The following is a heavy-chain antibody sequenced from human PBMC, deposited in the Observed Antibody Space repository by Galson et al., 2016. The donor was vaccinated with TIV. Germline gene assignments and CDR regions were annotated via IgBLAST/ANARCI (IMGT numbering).Heavy chain of an antibody. CDR2: INAGHGNT. Sequence: SVKVSCKASGYTFSIYAMHWVRQAPGRSLEWMGWINAGHGNTKYSQKFQGRVTITRDTSASTAYMELSSLRSEDTAVYYCARPPYCGGDCYKYDYWGQGTLVTVSS. D-gene: IGHD2-21*02. V-gene: IGHV1-3*01. CDR3: ARPPYCGGDCYKYDY. J-gene: IGHJ4*02. CDR1: GYTFSIYA.